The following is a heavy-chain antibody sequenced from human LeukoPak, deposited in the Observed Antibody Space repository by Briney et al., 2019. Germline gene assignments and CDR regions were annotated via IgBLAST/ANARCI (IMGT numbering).Heavy chain of an antibody. CDR2: IYTSGST. J-gene: IGHJ4*02. D-gene: IGHD3-3*01. CDR1: GGAISSGDYY. Sequence: KTSETLSLTCTVSGGAISSGDYYWTWIRQPAGKGLEWIGRIYTSGSTNYNPSLKSRVTISVDTSKNQFSLKLSSVTAADTAVYYCARVTFWSGYRDYWGQGTLVTVSS. V-gene: IGHV4-61*02. CDR3: ARVTFWSGYRDY.